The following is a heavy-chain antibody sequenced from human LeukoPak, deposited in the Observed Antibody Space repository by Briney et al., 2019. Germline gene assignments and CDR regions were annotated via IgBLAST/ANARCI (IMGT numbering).Heavy chain of an antibody. D-gene: IGHD5-12*01. CDR2: ISSSSTTI. CDR1: GFTFRSYI. CDR3: ASRQSYSGYDY. Sequence: GGSLRLSCAASGFTFRSYIMNWVRHAPGKGLEWVSYISSSSTTIYYADSVKGRFTLSRDNAKKSLYLQMNSVRAEVTAVYYCASRQSYSGYDYWGQGTLVTVSS. J-gene: IGHJ4*02. V-gene: IGHV3-48*01.